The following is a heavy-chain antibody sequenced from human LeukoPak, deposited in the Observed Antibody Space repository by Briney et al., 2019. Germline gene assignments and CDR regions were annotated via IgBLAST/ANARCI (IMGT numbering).Heavy chain of an antibody. J-gene: IGHJ5*02. CDR2: IYSSGST. D-gene: IGHD3-16*01. CDR1: GGSITSGGYY. CDR3: ARHYGP. V-gene: IGHV4-31*03. Sequence: SETLSLTCTVSGGSITSGGYYWSWIRQRPGEGLEWIGYIYSSGSTYYNPSLKSRVTISVDTSKSQFSLKLTSVTAADTAVYYCARHYGPWGQGTLVTVSS.